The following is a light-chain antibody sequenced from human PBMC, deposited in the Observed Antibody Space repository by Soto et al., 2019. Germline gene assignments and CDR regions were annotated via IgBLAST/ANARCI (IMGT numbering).Light chain of an antibody. CDR3: QQYSSWPPWT. Sequence: EIVMTQSPATLSVSPGERVTLSCRASQSVSSTLAWYQQKPGQAPRLLIYDASTRATGIPARFSASGSGTEFTLTIGSLQSEDFGVYYCQQYSSWPPWTFGQGTKVEIK. V-gene: IGKV3-15*01. J-gene: IGKJ1*01. CDR2: DAS. CDR1: QSVSST.